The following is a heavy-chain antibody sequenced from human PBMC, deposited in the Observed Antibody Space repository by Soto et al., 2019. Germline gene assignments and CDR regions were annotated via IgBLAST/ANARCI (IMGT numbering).Heavy chain of an antibody. V-gene: IGHV3-23*01. J-gene: IGHJ4*02. D-gene: IGHD7-27*01. CDR3: STGRQMGY. CDR1: GFTFSNYA. Sequence: EVQVLESGGDLVQPGGSLRLSCAASGFTFSNYAMTWVRQAPGKGLEWVSTISGSGDSIYYADSVKGRFTISRDNSKNTLYLQMHSRRAEVWAVYYCSTGRQMGYWGQGTLVIVSS. CDR2: ISGSGDSI.